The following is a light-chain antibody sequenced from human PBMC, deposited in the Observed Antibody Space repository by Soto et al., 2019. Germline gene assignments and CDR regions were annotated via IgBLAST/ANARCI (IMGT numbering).Light chain of an antibody. CDR3: SSYAGSNNFVL. Sequence: QPVLTQPPSASGSPGQSVTISCTGTSSDVGAYKYVSWYQQHPGKAPNLMLYEVTKRPSGVPHRFSGSKSGNTASLTVSGLQAEDEADYYCSSYAGSNNFVLFGGGTKLTVL. V-gene: IGLV2-8*01. J-gene: IGLJ2*01. CDR1: SSDVGAYKY. CDR2: EVT.